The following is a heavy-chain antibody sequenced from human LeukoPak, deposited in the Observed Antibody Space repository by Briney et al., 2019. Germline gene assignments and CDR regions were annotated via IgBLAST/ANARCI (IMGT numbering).Heavy chain of an antibody. CDR1: GGSFSGYY. J-gene: IGHJ4*02. Sequence: SETLSLTCAVYGGSFSGYYWSCLRQPPGKGLEWIGEINHSGSTNYNPSLKSRVTISVDTSKNQFSLKLSSVTAADTAVYYCASSYGDYFFFDYWGQGTLVTVSS. CDR2: INHSGST. CDR3: ASSYGDYFFFDY. D-gene: IGHD4-17*01. V-gene: IGHV4-34*01.